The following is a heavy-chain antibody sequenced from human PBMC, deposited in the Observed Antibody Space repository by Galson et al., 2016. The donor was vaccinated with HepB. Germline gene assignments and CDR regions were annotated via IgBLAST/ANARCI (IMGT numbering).Heavy chain of an antibody. V-gene: IGHV3-30*18. CDR3: AKENLPTFRYYDWLFPHFDC. CDR1: AFTFSNYG. D-gene: IGHD3-9*01. J-gene: IGHJ4*02. CDR2: ISHDGSKR. Sequence: SLRLSCATSAFTFSNYGMHWVRQAPGKGLEWVAFISHDGSKRYYAESVRGQFTISRDNAKNTLYLQMNSLGREDTGFYYCAKENLPTFRYYDWLFPHFDCWGQGTLVTVSS.